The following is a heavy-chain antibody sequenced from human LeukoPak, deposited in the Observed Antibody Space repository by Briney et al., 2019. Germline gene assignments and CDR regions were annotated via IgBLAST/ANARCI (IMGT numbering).Heavy chain of an antibody. D-gene: IGHD3-10*01. CDR1: GGTFSSYA. CDR2: IIPIFGTA. Sequence: ASVKVSCTASGGTFSSYAISWVRQAPGQGLEWMGGIIPIFGTANYAQKFQGRVTITADESTSTAYMELSSLRSEDTAVYYCAREGGYGSGSYYRLDTFDVWGQGTMVIVSS. V-gene: IGHV1-69*13. CDR3: AREGGYGSGSYYRLDTFDV. J-gene: IGHJ3*01.